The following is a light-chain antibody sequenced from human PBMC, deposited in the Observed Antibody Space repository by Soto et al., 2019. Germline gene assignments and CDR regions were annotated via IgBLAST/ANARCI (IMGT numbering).Light chain of an antibody. Sequence: QSVLTQPPSASGTPGQRVTISCSGRSSNIGSNYVYWYQQLPGTAPELLIYYNNQRPSGVPDRFSGSKSGTSASLAISGLQSEDESDYYCAAWDDTLKRYVFGAGTKVTVL. CDR3: AAWDDTLKRYV. CDR1: SSNIGSNY. V-gene: IGLV1-47*02. CDR2: YNN. J-gene: IGLJ1*01.